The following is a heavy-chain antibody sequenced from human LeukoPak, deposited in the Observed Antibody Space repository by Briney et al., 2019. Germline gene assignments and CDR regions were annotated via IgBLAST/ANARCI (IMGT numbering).Heavy chain of an antibody. CDR2: ISSSSSTI. Sequence: GGSLRLSCAASGFTFSSYSMNWVRQAPGKGLEWVSYISSSSSTIYYADSVKGRFTISRDNSKNTLYLQMNSLRAEDTAVYYCARDFYGYVYGMDVWGQGTTVTISS. J-gene: IGHJ6*02. D-gene: IGHD3-16*01. CDR3: ARDFYGYVYGMDV. V-gene: IGHV3-48*01. CDR1: GFTFSSYS.